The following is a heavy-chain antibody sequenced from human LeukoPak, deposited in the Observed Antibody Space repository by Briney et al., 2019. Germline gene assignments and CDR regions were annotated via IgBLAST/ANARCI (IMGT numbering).Heavy chain of an antibody. CDR3: ATYRQVLLPFES. CDR1: GFTFSTFA. CDR2: IFPSGGEI. Sequence: GGSLRLSCAASGFTFSTFAMIWVRQPPGKGLEWVSSIFPSGGEIHYADSVGGRSTISRDNSKSTPSRQMNSLSAEDTAIYYCATYRQVLLPFESWGQGTLVTVSS. V-gene: IGHV3-23*01. D-gene: IGHD2-8*02. J-gene: IGHJ4*02.